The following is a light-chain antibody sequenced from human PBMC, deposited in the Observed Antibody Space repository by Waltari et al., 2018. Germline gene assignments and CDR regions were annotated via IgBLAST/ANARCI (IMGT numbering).Light chain of an antibody. CDR2: GAS. Sequence: EIVLTQSPGTLCLSPGERATLSCRASQSVSSSYLAWYQQKPGQAPRLLIYGASSRATGIPDRFSGSGSGTDFTLTISRLEPEDFAVYYCQQYASSPNTFGQGTKLEIK. V-gene: IGKV3-20*01. J-gene: IGKJ2*01. CDR1: QSVSSSY. CDR3: QQYASSPNT.